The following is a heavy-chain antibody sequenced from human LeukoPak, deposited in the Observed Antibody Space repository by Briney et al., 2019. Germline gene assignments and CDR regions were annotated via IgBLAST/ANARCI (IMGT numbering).Heavy chain of an antibody. J-gene: IGHJ4*02. CDR2: INHSGGT. Sequence: SETLSLTCAVYGGSFSDYYWSCIRQPPGKGLEWIGEINHSGGTNYNPSLKSRVTISVDTSKNQFSLKLSSVTAAGTAVYYCARGGGSYHSAYDYWGQGTLVTVSS. D-gene: IGHD1-26*01. V-gene: IGHV4-34*01. CDR3: ARGGGSYHSAYDY. CDR1: GGSFSDYY.